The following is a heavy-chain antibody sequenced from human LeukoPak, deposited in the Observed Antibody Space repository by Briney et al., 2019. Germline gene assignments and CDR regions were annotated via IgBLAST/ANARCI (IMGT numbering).Heavy chain of an antibody. CDR3: AKHGDNVWGSFRFGLDY. Sequence: GGSLRLSCAASGFTFSTYAMSWVRQAPGKGLEWVSLIIDSGNSIHYADSVKGRFTISRDNFKNTVFLQLNSLRPEDTAVYYCAKHGDNVWGSFRFGLDYWGQGTLVTVSS. V-gene: IGHV3-23*01. J-gene: IGHJ4*02. D-gene: IGHD3-16*02. CDR1: GFTFSTYA. CDR2: IIDSGNSI.